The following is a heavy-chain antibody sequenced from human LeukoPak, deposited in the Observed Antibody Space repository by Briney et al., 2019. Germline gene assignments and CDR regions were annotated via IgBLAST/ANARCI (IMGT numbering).Heavy chain of an antibody. CDR1: GGSISNYY. Sequence: SETLSLTCTVSGGSISNYYWNWIRQPPGKGLEWIWYIYYTGNTNYNPSLKSRVTISVDTSKNQFSLKLSSVTAADTAVYYCARGPAYHWNLGFWESNYYYYYMDVWGKGTTVTVSS. V-gene: IGHV4-59*01. J-gene: IGHJ6*03. CDR3: ARGPAYHWNLGFWESNYYYYYMDV. CDR2: IYYTGNT. D-gene: IGHD1-1*01.